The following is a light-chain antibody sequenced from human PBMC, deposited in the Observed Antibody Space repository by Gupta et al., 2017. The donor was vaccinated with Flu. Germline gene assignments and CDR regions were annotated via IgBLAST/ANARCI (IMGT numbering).Light chain of an antibody. CDR3: QQLRNWPPFT. CDR2: DAS. CDR1: RGFRIY. Sequence: EIVLTQSPVTLSLSPGERATLSCRASRGFRIYLGWYKQKGGQAPRLLIYDASKMDTGIPARFSGSGFGTDFTLTINNRELEDYAIYYFQQLRNWPPFTYGQGTIMEIK. J-gene: IGKJ2*01. V-gene: IGKV3-11*01.